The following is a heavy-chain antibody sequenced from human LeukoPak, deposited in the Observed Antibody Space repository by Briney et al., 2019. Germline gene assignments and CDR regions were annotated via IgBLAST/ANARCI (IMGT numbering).Heavy chain of an antibody. CDR1: GFTFSTFW. CDR2: IKEHGGET. Sequence: GGSLRLSCAASGFTFSTFWMSWVRQAPGKGLEWVANIKEHGGETYYLDSEGGRFTISRDNAKNSLYLQMNSLRAEDTAVYYCARLNRGSYYGPSCYMEPGAGHWGRGTLVTVSS. D-gene: IGHD2-2*02. J-gene: IGHJ4*02. CDR3: ARLNRGSYYGPSCYMEPGAGH. V-gene: IGHV3-7*01.